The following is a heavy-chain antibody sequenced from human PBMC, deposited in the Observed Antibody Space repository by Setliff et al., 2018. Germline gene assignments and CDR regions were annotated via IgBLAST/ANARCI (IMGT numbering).Heavy chain of an antibody. CDR3: AKDASDY. CDR1: GFSFSSHG. CDR2: IRSDGSNK. J-gene: IGHJ4*02. V-gene: IGHV3-30*02. Sequence: LRLSCAASGFSFSSHGMHWGRQAPGKGLEWVAFIRSDGSNKYYADSVKGRFTISRDNSKNTLYLKMNSLSAEDTAVYYCAKDASDYWGQGTLVTVSS.